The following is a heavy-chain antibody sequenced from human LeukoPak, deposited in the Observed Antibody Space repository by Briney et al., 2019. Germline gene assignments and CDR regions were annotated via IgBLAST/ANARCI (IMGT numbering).Heavy chain of an antibody. J-gene: IGHJ4*02. CDR1: GFTFSSYG. CDR3: AAGTPNFDY. D-gene: IGHD1-1*01. CDR2: ISYDGSNK. V-gene: IGHV3-30*03. Sequence: PGRSLRLSCAASGFTFSSYGMHGVRQAPGKGLEWVAVISYDGSNKYYADSVKGRFTISRDNSKNTLYLQMNSLRAEDTAVYYCAAGTPNFDYWGQGTLVTVSS.